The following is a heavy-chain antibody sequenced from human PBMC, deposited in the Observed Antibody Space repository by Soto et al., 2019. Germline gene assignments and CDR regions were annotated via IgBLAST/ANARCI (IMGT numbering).Heavy chain of an antibody. J-gene: IGHJ6*02. CDR1: SGPDRSHN. CDR2: VYYTGDA. CDR3: VRQGIDYLHGLVDV. V-gene: IGHV4-59*08. D-gene: IGHD4-17*01. Sequence: QVQLRQSGPRLVKPSETLSLTCTVSSGPDRSHNWGWIRQPPGRGLEWIGYVYYTGDAAYNHALRGRVTISADTSTNDISLTLNSVTAADTAVYYCVRQGIDYLHGLVDVWGQGTTVSVSS.